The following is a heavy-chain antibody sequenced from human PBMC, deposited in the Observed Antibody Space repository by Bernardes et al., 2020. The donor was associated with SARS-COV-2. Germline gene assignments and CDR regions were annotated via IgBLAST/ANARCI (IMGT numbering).Heavy chain of an antibody. J-gene: IGHJ4*02. Sequence: GGSLRLSCAASGFTFSSYGMHWVRQAPGKGLEWVAVIWYDGSNKYYADSVKGRFTISRDNSKNTLYLQMNSLRAEDTAVYYCAREASIAVAGTSIDYWGQGTLVTVSS. CDR3: AREASIAVAGTSIDY. CDR2: IWYDGSNK. D-gene: IGHD6-19*01. V-gene: IGHV3-33*01. CDR1: GFTFSSYG.